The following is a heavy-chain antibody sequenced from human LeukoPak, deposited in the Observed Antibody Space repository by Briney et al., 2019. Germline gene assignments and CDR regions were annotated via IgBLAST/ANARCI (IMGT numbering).Heavy chain of an antibody. J-gene: IGHJ3*02. V-gene: IGHV1-69*13. CDR3: ARKYDSSGYYYGRVDAFDI. CDR1: GGTFSSYA. Sequence: GASVKVSCKASGGTFSSYAISWVRQAPGQGLEWMGGIIPLFGTANYAQKFQGRVTITADESTSTAYMELSSLRSEDTAVYYCARKYDSSGYYYGRVDAFDIWGQGTMVTVSS. CDR2: IIPLFGTA. D-gene: IGHD3-22*01.